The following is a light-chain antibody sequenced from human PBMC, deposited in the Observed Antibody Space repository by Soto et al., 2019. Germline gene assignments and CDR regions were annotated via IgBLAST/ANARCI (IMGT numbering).Light chain of an antibody. CDR2: AAS. CDR1: QSISSY. CDR3: QQSYSTPT. V-gene: IGKV1-39*01. Sequence: DIQMTQSPSSLSASVGDRVTITCRASQSISSYLNWYQQKPGKAPKLLIYAASSLQSGVPSRFSGSGSRTDFTITISSLQPEDFATYYCQQSYSTPTFGPGTKVDIK. J-gene: IGKJ3*01.